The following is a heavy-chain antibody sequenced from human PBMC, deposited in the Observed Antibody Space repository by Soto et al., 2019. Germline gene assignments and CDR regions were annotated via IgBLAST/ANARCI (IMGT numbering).Heavy chain of an antibody. Sequence: SVKVFCKASGGTFSSYAISWVRQAPGQGLEWMGGIIPIFGTANYAQKFQGRVTITADESTSTAYMELSSLRSEDTAVYYCARDSGSSRGWFDPWGQGTLVTVSS. J-gene: IGHJ5*02. D-gene: IGHD6-6*01. CDR2: IIPIFGTA. CDR3: ARDSGSSRGWFDP. V-gene: IGHV1-69*13. CDR1: GGTFSSYA.